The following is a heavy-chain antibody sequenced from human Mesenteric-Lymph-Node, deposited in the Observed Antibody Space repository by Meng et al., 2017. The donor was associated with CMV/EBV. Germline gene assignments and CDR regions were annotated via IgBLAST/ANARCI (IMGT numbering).Heavy chain of an antibody. CDR1: GYPLTADF. J-gene: IGHJ5*02. CDR2: INSNSGTT. V-gene: IGHV1-2*02. D-gene: IGHD6-6*01. CDR3: VSYIGSSYWFGP. Sequence: CKASGYPLTADFLFWVRQAPGQGLEWMGWINSNSGTTNYAQKFQGRVTMTWDTSISAVYMDLSSLRSNDTAVYYCVSYIGSSYWFGPWGQGTLVTVSS.